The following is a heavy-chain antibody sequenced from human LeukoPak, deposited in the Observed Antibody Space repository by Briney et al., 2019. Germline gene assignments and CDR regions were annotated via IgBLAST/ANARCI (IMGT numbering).Heavy chain of an antibody. CDR3: ATMPKSSGYSNYLGN. D-gene: IGHD3-22*01. J-gene: IGHJ4*02. CDR2: IHYSEST. V-gene: IGHV4-30-2*01. CDR1: GDSISSGGFS. Sequence: SQTLSLTCTVSGDSISSGGFSWSWVRQPPGTGLECIGYIHYSESTYYNPSLTSRVTISVDKSKNLFSLRLSSVTAADTAVYYCATMPKSSGYSNYLGNWGQGTLVTVSS.